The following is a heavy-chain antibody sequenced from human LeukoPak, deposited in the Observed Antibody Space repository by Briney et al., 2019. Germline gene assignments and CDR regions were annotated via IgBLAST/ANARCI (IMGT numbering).Heavy chain of an antibody. CDR3: TGLYDFWSGYYADDAFDI. D-gene: IGHD3-3*01. V-gene: IGHV3-73*01. CDR2: IRSKANGYAT. CDR1: GFTFSGST. Sequence: GGSLRLSCVASGFTFSGSTMHWVRQASGKGLEWVGRIRSKANGYATAYAASVKGRFTISSGDSKNTAYLQMNSLKTEDTAVYYCTGLYDFWSGYYADDAFDIWGQGTMVTVSS. J-gene: IGHJ3*02.